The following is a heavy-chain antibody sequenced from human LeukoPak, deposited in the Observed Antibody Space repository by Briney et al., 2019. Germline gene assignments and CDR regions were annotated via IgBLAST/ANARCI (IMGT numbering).Heavy chain of an antibody. CDR1: GFNFGNYW. CDR2: ITGDGSST. V-gene: IGHV3-74*01. Sequence: GGSLRLSCVAAGFNFGNYWMHWVRQAPGKEPVCISRITGDGSSTVYADPVTGRFTISRDNAGNTLYLQMDSLRAEDTAVYYCARDYYGSIDYWGQGTLVTVSS. CDR3: ARDYYGSIDY. D-gene: IGHD3-10*01. J-gene: IGHJ4*02.